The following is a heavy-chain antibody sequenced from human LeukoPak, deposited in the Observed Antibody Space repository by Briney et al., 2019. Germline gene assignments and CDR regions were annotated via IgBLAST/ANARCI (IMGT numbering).Heavy chain of an antibody. Sequence: PGRSLRLSCAASGFTFDDYAMHWVRQAPGKGLEWVSGISWNSGTIGYADSVKGRFTISRDNAKNSLYLQMSSLRPEDTALYYCAREGGAYNWNDFYFDYWGQGTLVTVSS. V-gene: IGHV3-9*01. CDR3: AREGGAYNWNDFYFDY. CDR1: GFTFDDYA. J-gene: IGHJ4*02. CDR2: ISWNSGTI. D-gene: IGHD1-20*01.